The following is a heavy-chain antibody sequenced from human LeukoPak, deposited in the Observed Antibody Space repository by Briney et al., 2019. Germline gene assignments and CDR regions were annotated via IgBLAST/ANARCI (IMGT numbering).Heavy chain of an antibody. CDR3: AKDPGASVSGFHMDV. D-gene: IGHD2-8*02. CDR2: ISGTGGNT. V-gene: IGHV3-23*01. J-gene: IGHJ6*03. Sequence: GGSLRLSCAASGFTFSSYAMTWVRQAPGKGLEWVSGISGTGGNTYYVDSVKGRFTISRDNSNNTLFVQMNSLRVEDTAVYYCAKDPGASVSGFHMDVWGKGTTVIVSS. CDR1: GFTFSSYA.